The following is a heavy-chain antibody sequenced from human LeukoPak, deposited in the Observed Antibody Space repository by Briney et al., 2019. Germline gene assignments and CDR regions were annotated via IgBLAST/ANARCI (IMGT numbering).Heavy chain of an antibody. D-gene: IGHD3-10*01. CDR2: IKQDGSEK. CDR3: ARAYYGSGSYYFDY. V-gene: IGHV3-7*03. J-gene: IGHJ4*02. Sequence: PGGSLRLSCAASGFTFSSYWMSWVRQAPGKGLEWVANIKQDGSEKYYVDSVKGRFTISGDNAKNSLYLQMNSLRAEDTAVYYCARAYYGSGSYYFDYWGQGTLVTVSS. CDR1: GFTFSSYW.